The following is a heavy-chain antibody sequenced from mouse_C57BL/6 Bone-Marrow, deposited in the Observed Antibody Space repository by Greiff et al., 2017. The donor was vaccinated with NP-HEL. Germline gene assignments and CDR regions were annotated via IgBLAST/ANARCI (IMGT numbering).Heavy chain of an antibody. J-gene: IGHJ3*01. CDR3: ARYYGSSYEFAY. D-gene: IGHD1-1*01. V-gene: IGHV1-55*01. CDR2: IYPGSGST. Sequence: VQLQQPGAELVKPGASVKMSCKASGYTFTSYWITWVKQRPGQGLEWIGDIYPGSGSTNYNEKFKSKATLTVDTSSSTAYMQLSSLTSEDSAVYYCARYYGSSYEFAYWGQGTLVTVSA. CDR1: GYTFTSYW.